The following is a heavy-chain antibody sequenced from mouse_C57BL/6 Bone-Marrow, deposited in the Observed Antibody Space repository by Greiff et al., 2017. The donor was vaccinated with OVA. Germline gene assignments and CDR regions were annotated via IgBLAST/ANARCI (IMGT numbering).Heavy chain of an antibody. CDR2: IYPRSGNT. CDR1: GYTFTSYG. J-gene: IGHJ2*01. V-gene: IGHV1-81*01. D-gene: IGHD1-1*01. Sequence: QVQLKQSGAELARPGASVKLSCKASGYTFTSYGISWVKQRTGQGLEWIGEIYPRSGNTYYNEKFKGKATLTADKSSSTEYMELRSLTSEDSAVYFCSITTVVATDFDYWGQGTTLTVSS. CDR3: SITTVVATDFDY.